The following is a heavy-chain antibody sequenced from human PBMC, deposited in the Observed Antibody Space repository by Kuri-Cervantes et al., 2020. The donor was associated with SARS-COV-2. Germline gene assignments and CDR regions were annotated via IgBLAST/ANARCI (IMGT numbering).Heavy chain of an antibody. D-gene: IGHD3-16*01. Sequence: GGSLRLSCAASGFTSSGHWIHWVRQAPGKGLVWVSRINPDGSYTNNADSVKGPFTLSRDNSKNTLYLQMNSLRAGDTAVYYCAKDPYGGGVTALLAYWGQRTLVTVSS. J-gene: IGHJ4*02. CDR1: GFTSSGHW. CDR3: AKDPYGGGVTALLAY. V-gene: IGHV3-74*01. CDR2: INPDGSYT.